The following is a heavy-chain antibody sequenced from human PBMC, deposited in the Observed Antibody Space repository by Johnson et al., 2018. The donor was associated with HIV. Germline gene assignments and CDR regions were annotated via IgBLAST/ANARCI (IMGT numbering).Heavy chain of an antibody. CDR1: GFTFSSYD. Sequence: VQLVESGGGLKQPGGSLRLSCAASGFTFSSYDMHWVRQATGKGLEWVSTIGTAGDTYYPGSVKGRFTISRDNSKNTLYLQMNSLRAEDTAVYYCARGMYGDAFDIWGQGTMVTVSS. D-gene: IGHD2-8*01. J-gene: IGHJ3*02. CDR3: ARGMYGDAFDI. CDR2: IGTAGDT. V-gene: IGHV3-13*01.